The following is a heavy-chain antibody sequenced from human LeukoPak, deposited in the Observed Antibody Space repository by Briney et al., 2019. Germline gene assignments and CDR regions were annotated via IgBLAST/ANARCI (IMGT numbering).Heavy chain of an antibody. J-gene: IGHJ4*02. Sequence: GGSPRLSCAASGFTFSSYWMSWVRQAPGKGLEWVANIKQDGGEKYYVDSVKGRFTISRDNAKNSLYLQMNSLRAEDTAVYYCARVGYDFWSGYKNFDYWGQGTLVTVSS. V-gene: IGHV3-7*01. D-gene: IGHD3-3*01. CDR3: ARVGYDFWSGYKNFDY. CDR2: IKQDGGEK. CDR1: GFTFSSYW.